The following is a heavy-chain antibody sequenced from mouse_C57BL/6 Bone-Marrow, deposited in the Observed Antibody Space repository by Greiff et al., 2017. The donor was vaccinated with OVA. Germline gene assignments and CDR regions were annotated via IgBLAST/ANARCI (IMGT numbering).Heavy chain of an antibody. J-gene: IGHJ2*01. CDR1: GFTFSSYG. CDR2: ISSGGSYT. Sequence: EVMLVESGGDLVKPGGSLKLSCAASGFTFSSYGMSWVRQTPDKRLEWVATISSGGSYTYYPDSVKGRFTISRDNAKNTLYLQMSSLKSEDTAMYYCARRGTTVVDFDYWGQGTTLTVSS. D-gene: IGHD1-1*01. CDR3: ARRGTTVVDFDY. V-gene: IGHV5-6*02.